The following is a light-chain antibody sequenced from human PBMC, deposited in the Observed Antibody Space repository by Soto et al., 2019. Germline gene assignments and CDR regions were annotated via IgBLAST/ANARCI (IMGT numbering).Light chain of an antibody. J-gene: IGKJ1*01. CDR1: QSISSW. CDR2: KAS. CDR3: QQYNSYSWT. V-gene: IGKV1-5*03. Sequence: DIQMTQSPSTLSASVGDRVTITCRASQSISSWLAWYQQKPGKAPKLLIYKASSLQSGVPSRFSGSGSGTVFTLTISSLQPDDFATYYCQQYNSYSWTFGRGTKVEIK.